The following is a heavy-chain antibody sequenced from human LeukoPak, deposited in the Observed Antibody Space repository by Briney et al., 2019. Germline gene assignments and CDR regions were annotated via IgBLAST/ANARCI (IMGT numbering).Heavy chain of an antibody. CDR2: ISYSGNT. CDR3: ARDRIDYFYGMTS. CDR1: GGSISSYY. J-gene: IGHJ6*02. V-gene: IGHV4-59*01. Sequence: SETLSLTCTVSGGSISSYYWSWIRQPPGKGLEWIGYISYSGNTNYNPSLKSRVTISVDTSKNQFSLKLTSVTAADTAVYYCARDRIDYFYGMTSGAKGPRSPSP.